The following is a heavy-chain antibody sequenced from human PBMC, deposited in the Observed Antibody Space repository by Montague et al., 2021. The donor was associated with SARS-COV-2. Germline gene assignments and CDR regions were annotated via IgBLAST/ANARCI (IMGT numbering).Heavy chain of an antibody. CDR3: ARHPPHSPSGNYLVPGGFDI. Sequence: SETLSLTCAVSGGSISSSSYYWGWIRQPPGKGLEWIGSIHYSGSTYYNPSLKSRVSISVDTSKNQFSLKLSSVTAADTAGYFCARHPPHSPSGNYLVPGGFDIWGPGTMVTVSS. J-gene: IGHJ3*02. CDR1: GGSISSSSYY. V-gene: IGHV4-39*01. CDR2: IHYSGST. D-gene: IGHD3-10*01.